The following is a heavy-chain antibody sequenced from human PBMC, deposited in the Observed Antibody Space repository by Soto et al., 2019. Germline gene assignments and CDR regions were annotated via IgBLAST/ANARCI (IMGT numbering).Heavy chain of an antibody. D-gene: IGHD2-8*01. Sequence: PGGSLRLSCAASGFTLSSYNMNWVRQAPGRGLEWISSISNNSTSINYAASVKGRFTISRDNAKNSLYLQMNSLRAEDTAVYYCARQRSSCANGVCYRERFDSWGQGTLVNVSS. CDR2: ISNNSTSI. CDR3: ARQRSSCANGVCYRERFDS. CDR1: GFTLSSYN. V-gene: IGHV3-21*01. J-gene: IGHJ5*01.